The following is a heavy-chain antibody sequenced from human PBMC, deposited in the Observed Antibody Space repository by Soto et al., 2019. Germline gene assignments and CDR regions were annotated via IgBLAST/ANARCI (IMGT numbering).Heavy chain of an antibody. J-gene: IGHJ4*02. V-gene: IGHV3-66*01. CDR2: IYSGGST. CDR3: ARVGYCSGGSCYD. Sequence: PGGSLRLSCAASGFTVSSNYMSWVRQAPGKGLEWVSVIYSGGSTYYADSVKGRFTISRDNSKNTLYLQMNSLRAEDTAVYYCARVGYCSGGSCYDWGKGTLVTVSS. CDR1: GFTVSSNY. D-gene: IGHD2-15*01.